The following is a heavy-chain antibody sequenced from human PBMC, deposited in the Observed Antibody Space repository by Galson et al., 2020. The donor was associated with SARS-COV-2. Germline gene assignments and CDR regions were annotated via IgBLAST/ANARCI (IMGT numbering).Heavy chain of an antibody. CDR3: ARDGQSSSGFAFDN. J-gene: IGHJ4*02. V-gene: IGHV3-33*01. Sequence: GGSLRLSCAASGFSFSSHAMNWVRQAPGKGLEWVAPICYDGSDKYYRDSVKGRFTISRDSSKNTVFLQMNTLRADDTAVYYCARDGQSSSGFAFDNWGQGTLVTVSS. CDR1: GFSFSSHA. CDR2: ICYDGSDK. D-gene: IGHD6-19*01.